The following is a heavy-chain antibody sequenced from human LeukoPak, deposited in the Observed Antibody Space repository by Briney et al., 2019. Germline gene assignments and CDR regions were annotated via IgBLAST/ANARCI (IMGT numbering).Heavy chain of an antibody. CDR3: AKDDDWGRFNH. J-gene: IGHJ1*01. D-gene: IGHD3-16*01. V-gene: IGHV3-23*01. CDR2: ISPRGDIT. CDR1: GFSFRSYG. Sequence: GGTLRLSCAASGFSFRSYGMNWVRQAPGKGLEWVSGISPRGDITYYKDSVRGRFTISRDNFKNTVSLQLNSLRAEDTAMYYCAKDDDWGRFNHWGQGTLVTVSS.